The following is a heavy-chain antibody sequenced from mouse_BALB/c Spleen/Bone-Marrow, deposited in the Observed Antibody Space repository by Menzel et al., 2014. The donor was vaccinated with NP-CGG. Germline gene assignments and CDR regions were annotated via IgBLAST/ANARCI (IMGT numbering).Heavy chain of an antibody. CDR3: ARSYGNYVDY. Sequence: QVQLQHSGAELAKPGAPVKMSCKASGYTFTNYWMHWVKQRPGQGLEWIGYINPSTGYTDYNQKFKDKATLTADKSSSTAYMQLSSLTSEDSAVYYCARSYGNYVDYWGQGTSLTVSS. CDR2: INPSTGYT. J-gene: IGHJ2*02. CDR1: GYTFTNYW. V-gene: IGHV1-7*01. D-gene: IGHD2-1*01.